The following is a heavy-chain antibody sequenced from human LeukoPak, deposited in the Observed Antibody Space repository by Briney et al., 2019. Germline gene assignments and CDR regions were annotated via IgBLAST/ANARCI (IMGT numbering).Heavy chain of an antibody. J-gene: IGHJ5*02. CDR1: GFTFTNYW. V-gene: IGHV3-7*05. Sequence: PGGSLRLPCATSGFTFTNYWMSWVRQAPGKGLQWVANIKQDGTQKYYVDSVKGRFTISRDNAKNSLYLQMDSLRAEDTAVYYCAKVISARPAWGQGTLVTVSS. CDR3: AKVISARPA. D-gene: IGHD6-6*01. CDR2: IKQDGTQK.